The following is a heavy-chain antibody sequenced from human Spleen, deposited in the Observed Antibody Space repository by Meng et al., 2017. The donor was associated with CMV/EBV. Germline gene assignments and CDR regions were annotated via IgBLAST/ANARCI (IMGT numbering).Heavy chain of an antibody. Sequence: FSGYYWSWIRQPPGKGLEWIGEINHSGSTNYNPSLKSRVTISVDTSKNQFSLKLSSVTAADTAVYYCARAGASPVTMVRGVRNKAIDYWGQGTLVTVSS. CDR3: ARAGASPVTMVRGVRNKAIDY. V-gene: IGHV4-34*01. J-gene: IGHJ4*02. D-gene: IGHD3-10*01. CDR1: FSGYY. CDR2: INHSGST.